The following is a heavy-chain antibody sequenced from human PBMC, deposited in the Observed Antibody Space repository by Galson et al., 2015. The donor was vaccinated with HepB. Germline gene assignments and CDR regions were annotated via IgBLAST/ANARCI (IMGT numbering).Heavy chain of an antibody. J-gene: IGHJ4*02. Sequence: LRLSCAASGFTFSSYAMHWVRQAPGKGLEWVAVISYDGSNKYYADSVKGRFTISRDNSKNTLYLQMNSLRAEDTAVYYCARRPDSSGWYNYFDYWGQGTLVTVSS. V-gene: IGHV3-30*04. D-gene: IGHD6-19*01. CDR3: ARRPDSSGWYNYFDY. CDR2: ISYDGSNK. CDR1: GFTFSSYA.